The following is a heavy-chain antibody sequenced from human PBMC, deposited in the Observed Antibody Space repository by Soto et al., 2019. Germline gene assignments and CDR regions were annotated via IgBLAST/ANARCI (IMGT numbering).Heavy chain of an antibody. CDR1: GFTVSSNY. Sequence: EVPLVESGGGLVQPGGSLRLSCAASGFTVSSNYMSWVRQAPGKGLEWVSVIYSGGSTYYADSVKGRFTISRDNSKNTLYLQMNSLRAEDTAVYYCARYTAVNWFDPWGQGTLVTVSS. D-gene: IGHD2-2*02. V-gene: IGHV3-66*01. CDR2: IYSGGST. CDR3: ARYTAVNWFDP. J-gene: IGHJ5*02.